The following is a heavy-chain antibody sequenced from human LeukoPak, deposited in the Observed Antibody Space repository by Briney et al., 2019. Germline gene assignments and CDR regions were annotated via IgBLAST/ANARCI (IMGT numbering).Heavy chain of an antibody. V-gene: IGHV4-34*01. D-gene: IGHD2-2*01. Sequence: RTSETLSLTCAVYGGSFSGYYWSWIRQPPGKGLEWIGEINHSGSTNYNPSLKSRVTISVDTSKNQFSLKLSSVTAADTAVYYCARAFVVVPAAMPEGAFDIWGQGTMVTVSS. CDR2: INHSGST. J-gene: IGHJ3*02. CDR3: ARAFVVVPAAMPEGAFDI. CDR1: GGSFSGYY.